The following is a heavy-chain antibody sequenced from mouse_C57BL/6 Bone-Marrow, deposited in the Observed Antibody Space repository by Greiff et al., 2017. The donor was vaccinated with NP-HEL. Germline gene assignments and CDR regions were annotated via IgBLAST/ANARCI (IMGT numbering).Heavy chain of an antibody. Sequence: VQLQQSGAELVRPGASVKLSCTVSGFNIKDDYMHWVKQRPEQGLEWIGWIDPENGDTEYASKFQGKAPITADTSSNTAYLQLSSLTAEDTAVYYCTTGGSSPYARDYWGQGTSVTVSA. J-gene: IGHJ4*01. CDR2: IDPENGDT. V-gene: IGHV14-4*01. CDR3: TTGGSSPYARDY. CDR1: GFNIKDDY. D-gene: IGHD1-1*01.